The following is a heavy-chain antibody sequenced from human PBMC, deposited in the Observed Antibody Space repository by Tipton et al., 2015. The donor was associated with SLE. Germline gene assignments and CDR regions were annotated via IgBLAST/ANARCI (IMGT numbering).Heavy chain of an antibody. CDR3: AGESRGWFDP. D-gene: IGHD3-10*01. CDR2: INHSGST. CDR1: GGSFSGYY. Sequence: TLSLTCAVYGGSFSGYYWSWIRQPPGKGLEWIGEINHSGSTNYNPSLKSRVTISVDTSKNQFSLKLSSVTAADTAVYYCAGESRGWFDPWGQGTLVTVPS. J-gene: IGHJ5*02. V-gene: IGHV4-34*01.